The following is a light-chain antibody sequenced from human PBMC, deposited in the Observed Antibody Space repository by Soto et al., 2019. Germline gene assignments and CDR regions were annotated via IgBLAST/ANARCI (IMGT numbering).Light chain of an antibody. V-gene: IGKV1-27*01. CDR3: QKYDTVPWA. CDR1: QGIKKY. Sequence: DIQMTQSPSSLSASLGDRVTITCRASQGIKKYAAWYQQKPGKVPKLLIYAASSLQSGVPSRFSGSGSGTDFTLTISSLQPEDVATYYCQKYDTVPWAFGQGTKVDIK. J-gene: IGKJ1*01. CDR2: AAS.